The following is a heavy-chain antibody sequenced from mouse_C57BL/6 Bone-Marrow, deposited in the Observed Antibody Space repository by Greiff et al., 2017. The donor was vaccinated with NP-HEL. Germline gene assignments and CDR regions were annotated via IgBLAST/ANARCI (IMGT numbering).Heavy chain of an antibody. Sequence: QVQLKESGAELVRPGPSVKLSCKASGYAFTNYLIEWVKQRPGQGLEWIGVINPGSGGTNYNEKFKGKATLTADKSSSTAYMQLSRLTSEDSAVYFCAGAGLYAMDYWGQGTSVTVSS. CDR2: INPGSGGT. J-gene: IGHJ4*01. V-gene: IGHV1-54*01. CDR3: AGAGLYAMDY. CDR1: GYAFTNYL. D-gene: IGHD3-1*01.